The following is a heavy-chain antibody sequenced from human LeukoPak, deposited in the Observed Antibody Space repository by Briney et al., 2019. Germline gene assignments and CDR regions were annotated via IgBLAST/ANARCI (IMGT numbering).Heavy chain of an antibody. V-gene: IGHV4-31*03. D-gene: IGHD2-2*01. J-gene: IGHJ3*02. CDR2: IYYSGST. CDR1: GGSISSGGYY. CDR3: ARDCSSTSCYGSSAFDI. Sequence: PSETLSLTCTVSGGSISSGGYYWSWIRQHPGKGLEWTGYIYYSGSTYYNPSLKSRVTISVDTSKNQFSLKLSSVTAADTAVYYCARDCSSTSCYGSSAFDIWGQGTMVTVSS.